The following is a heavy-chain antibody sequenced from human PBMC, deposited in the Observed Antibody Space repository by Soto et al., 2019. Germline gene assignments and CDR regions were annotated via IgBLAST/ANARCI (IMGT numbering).Heavy chain of an antibody. Sequence: SVKVSCKASGFTFTSSAMQWVRQARGQRLEWIGWIVVGSGNTNYAQKFQERVTITRDMSTSTAYMELSSLRSEDTAVYYCAADQYYYDSSGYRHYYYGMDVWGQGTTVTVSS. CDR1: GFTFTSSA. V-gene: IGHV1-58*02. CDR2: IVVGSGNT. J-gene: IGHJ6*02. CDR3: AADQYYYDSSGYRHYYYGMDV. D-gene: IGHD3-22*01.